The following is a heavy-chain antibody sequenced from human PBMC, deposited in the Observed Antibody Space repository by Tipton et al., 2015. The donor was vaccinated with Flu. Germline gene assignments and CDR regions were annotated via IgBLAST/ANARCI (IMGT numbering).Heavy chain of an antibody. J-gene: IGHJ4*02. Sequence: QLVQSGAEVKKPGASVKVSCKASGYTFTGYYLRWVRQAPGQGLEWMAWINPKNGGTKYAQKFQGRVTVTRDNSISTAYMEVSGLKSDDTAVYYCAREPFKGNRDCWGQGTLVTVSP. D-gene: IGHD1-14*01. CDR3: AREPFKGNRDC. V-gene: IGHV1-2*02. CDR1: GYTFTGYY. CDR2: INPKNGGT.